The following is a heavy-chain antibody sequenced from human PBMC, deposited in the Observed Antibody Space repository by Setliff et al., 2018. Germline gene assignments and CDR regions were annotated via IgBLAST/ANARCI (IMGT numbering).Heavy chain of an antibody. CDR2: IKEDGSEK. CDR1: GFTFVNYW. Sequence: PGGSLRLSCAASGFTFVNYWMHWVRQAPGKGLEWVANIKEDGSEKYYVDSVKGRFTISRDNAKNSLDLQMDSLRGEDTAVYYRVRDRWKVMVNKGDDAFDLWGQGTMVTVSS. J-gene: IGHJ3*01. V-gene: IGHV3-7*01. CDR3: VRDRWKVMVNKGDDAFDL. D-gene: IGHD5-18*01.